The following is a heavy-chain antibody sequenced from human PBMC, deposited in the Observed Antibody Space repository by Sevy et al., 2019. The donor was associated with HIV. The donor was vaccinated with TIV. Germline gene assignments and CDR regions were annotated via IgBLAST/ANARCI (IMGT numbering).Heavy chain of an antibody. Sequence: GGSLRLSCAASGFTFSDYYMGWFRQAPGKGLEWVSYISSSGALVFYADSWEGRFTISRDNAKNSLFLQMNSLRAEDTAIDYCAEAGDDYCTESDCNKNWFDPWGQGTLVTVSS. D-gene: IGHD2-8*02. CDR2: ISSSGALV. CDR3: AEAGDDYCTESDCNKNWFDP. CDR1: GFTFSDYY. J-gene: IGHJ5*02. V-gene: IGHV3-11*01.